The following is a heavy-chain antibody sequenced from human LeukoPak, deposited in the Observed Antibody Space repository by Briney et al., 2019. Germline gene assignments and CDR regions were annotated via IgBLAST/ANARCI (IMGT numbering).Heavy chain of an antibody. CDR2: ISRDGSST. CDR1: GFTFSSHW. Sequence: GGSLRLSCVASGFTFSSHWMHWVRQAPGEGPVWVSRISRDGSSTYYADSVKGRFTISRDNAKNTLYLQMNSLRAEDTALYYCARAPEDGASYYEGWGQGTLVTVSS. V-gene: IGHV3-74*01. D-gene: IGHD1-26*01. J-gene: IGHJ4*02. CDR3: ARAPEDGASYYEG.